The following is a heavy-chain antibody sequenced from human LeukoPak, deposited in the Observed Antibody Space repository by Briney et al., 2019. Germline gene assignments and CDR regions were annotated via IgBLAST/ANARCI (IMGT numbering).Heavy chain of an antibody. Sequence: ASVKVSCKASGYTFTSYDISWVRQAPGQGLEWMGWISAYNGNTNYAQKLQGRVTMTTDTATSTAYMELRSLRSDDTAVYYCVVVISPLDAFDIWGQGTMVTVSS. J-gene: IGHJ3*02. CDR1: GYTFTSYD. V-gene: IGHV1-18*01. D-gene: IGHD3-22*01. CDR2: ISAYNGNT. CDR3: VVVISPLDAFDI.